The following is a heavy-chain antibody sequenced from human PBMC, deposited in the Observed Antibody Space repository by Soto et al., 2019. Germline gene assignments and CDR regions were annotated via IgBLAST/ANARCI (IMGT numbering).Heavy chain of an antibody. Sequence: QVQMVQSGAEVKKPGASIKVSCKSSGYTFNNYYIHWVRQPPGQGLEWMGIINPNGYTSTLSQKFQGRLTVTSDPSTSTVYMELGSLTSEDTAMYYCARDLHGAFTTMIYWGQGTLVTVSS. CDR2: INPNGYTS. D-gene: IGHD3-22*01. CDR1: GYTFNNYY. V-gene: IGHV1-46*02. CDR3: ARDLHGAFTTMIY. J-gene: IGHJ4*02.